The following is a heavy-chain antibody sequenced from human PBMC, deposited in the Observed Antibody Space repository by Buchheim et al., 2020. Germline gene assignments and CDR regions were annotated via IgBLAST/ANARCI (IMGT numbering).Heavy chain of an antibody. CDR1: GYTFTGYY. D-gene: IGHD6-13*01. Sequence: QVQLVQSGAEVKEPGASVKVSCKASGYTFTGYYIHWVRQVPGQGLEWMGCINPNSGDTRYAQIFQGRVTMARETSISTAYMDLSSLRSDDTAVYYCAREGTAATEKALDYWGPGTL. J-gene: IGHJ4*02. V-gene: IGHV1-2*02. CDR3: AREGTAATEKALDY. CDR2: INPNSGDT.